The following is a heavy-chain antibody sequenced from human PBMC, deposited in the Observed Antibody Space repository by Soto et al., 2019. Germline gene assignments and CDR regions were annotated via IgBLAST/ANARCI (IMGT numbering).Heavy chain of an antibody. CDR3: AKDMKWGGMTTIHYFDS. J-gene: IGHJ4*02. CDR2: ISWNSETI. CDR1: GFTVDDYA. Sequence: GGSLRLSCAASGFTVDDYAMHWVRQAPGKGLEWVSGISWNSETIDSAASVKARFTISRDNAKSSLFLQMNILRPDDTAFYYCAKDMKWGGMTTIHYFDSWGQGTLVTVSS. D-gene: IGHD4-17*01. V-gene: IGHV3-9*01.